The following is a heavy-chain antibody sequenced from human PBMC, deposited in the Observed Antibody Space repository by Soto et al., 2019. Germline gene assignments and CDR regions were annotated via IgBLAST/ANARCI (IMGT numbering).Heavy chain of an antibody. CDR1: SGSLSSGGYY. CDR3: ARAPPYQNVNWFDM. D-gene: IGHD1-1*01. J-gene: IGHJ5*02. CDR2: IYFTGIT. Sequence: SETLSLTCTVSSGSLSSGGYYWNWIRQHPVKGLEWIGYIYFTGITYSTPSLKSRVTLSVDTSKSQFSLELRSVTAADTAIYYCARAPPYQNVNWFDMWAPGGLVT. V-gene: IGHV4-31*03.